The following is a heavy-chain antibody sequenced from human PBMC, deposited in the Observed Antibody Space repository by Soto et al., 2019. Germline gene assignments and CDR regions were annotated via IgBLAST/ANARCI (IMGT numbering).Heavy chain of an antibody. V-gene: IGHV1-18*04. J-gene: IGHJ6*02. D-gene: IGHD2-21*01. CDR1: GYTFSGYS. Sequence: ASVKVSCKASGYTFSGYSITWVRQAPGQGLEWMGRISGYNGNTNYARTLRDRLTLTTDTSTSTAYMELRSLTSDDTAVYYCARDVFCGGAPACPDMDVWGQGTTVTVCS. CDR2: ISGYNGNT. CDR3: ARDVFCGGAPACPDMDV.